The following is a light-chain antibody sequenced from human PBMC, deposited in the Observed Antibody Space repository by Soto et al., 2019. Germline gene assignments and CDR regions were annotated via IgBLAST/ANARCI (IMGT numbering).Light chain of an antibody. Sequence: QSALTRSASVSGSPGQSITIACTGTSSDVGGYNYVSWYKQHPGKAPKLMIYDVSNRPSGVSNRFSGSKSGNTASLTISGLQAVDEADYYCSSYTSSSTLYVFGTGTKVTVL. CDR3: SSYTSSSTLYV. CDR2: DVS. J-gene: IGLJ1*01. CDR1: SSDVGGYNY. V-gene: IGLV2-14*01.